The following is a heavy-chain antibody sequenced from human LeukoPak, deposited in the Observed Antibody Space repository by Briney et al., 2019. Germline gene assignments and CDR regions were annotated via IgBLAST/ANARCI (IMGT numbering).Heavy chain of an antibody. D-gene: IGHD1-26*01. CDR2: IRYDGSNK. CDR1: SFTFSSYV. V-gene: IGHV3-30*02. Sequence: GGSLRLSCGASSFTFSSYVMSWVRQAPGKGLEWEAFIRYDGSNKYYADSVKGRFTISRDNSKNTLYLQMNSLRAEDTAVYYCAKNEWELAYFDYWGQGTLVTVSS. CDR3: AKNEWELAYFDY. J-gene: IGHJ4*02.